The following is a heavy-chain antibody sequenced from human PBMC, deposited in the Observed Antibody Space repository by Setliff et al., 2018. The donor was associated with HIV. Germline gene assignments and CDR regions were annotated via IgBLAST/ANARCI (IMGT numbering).Heavy chain of an antibody. CDR1: GGSISGGIYY. CDR3: ARAERPYCSGGSCYEVDY. Sequence: SETLSLTCTVSGGSISGGIYYWSWIRQPAGKGLEWIGRIYTSGSTNYNPSLKSRVTISVDTSKNQFSLKLSSVTAADTAVYYCARAERPYCSGGSCYEVDYWGQGTLVTVSS. D-gene: IGHD2-15*01. V-gene: IGHV4-61*02. CDR2: IYTSGST. J-gene: IGHJ4*02.